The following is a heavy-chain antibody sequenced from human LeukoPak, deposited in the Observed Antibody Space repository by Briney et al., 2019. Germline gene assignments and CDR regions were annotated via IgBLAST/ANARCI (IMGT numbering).Heavy chain of an antibody. Sequence: SVKVSCKASGYTFTSYAMHWVRQAPGQRLEWMGWISAGNGNTKYSQEFQGRVTITRDTSASTAYMELSSLRSEDMAVYYCARGYGDYAGGLGYWGQGTLVTVSS. CDR3: ARGYGDYAGGLGY. CDR1: GYTFTSYA. V-gene: IGHV1-3*03. D-gene: IGHD4-17*01. J-gene: IGHJ4*02. CDR2: ISAGNGNT.